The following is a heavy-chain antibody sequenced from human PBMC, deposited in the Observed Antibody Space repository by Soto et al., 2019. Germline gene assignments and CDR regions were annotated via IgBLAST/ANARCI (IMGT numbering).Heavy chain of an antibody. J-gene: IGHJ5*02. V-gene: IGHV4-31*03. CDR2: VYYSGSS. CDR3: AKPSCTSSTCYFPGWFDP. D-gene: IGHD2-2*01. Sequence: SETLSLTCTVSGDSISGGASFWSWIRQPPGKGLEWIANVYYSGSSYYNPSLKSRLTISVDTTKNQFSLQLKSMTAADTAVYYCAKPSCTSSTCYFPGWFDPWGQGTLVTV. CDR1: GDSISGGASF.